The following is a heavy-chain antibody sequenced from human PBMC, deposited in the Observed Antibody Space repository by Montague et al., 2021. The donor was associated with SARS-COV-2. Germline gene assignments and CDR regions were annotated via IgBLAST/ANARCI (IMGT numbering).Heavy chain of an antibody. Sequence: SESLSLTCSVSGGSISSYYWSWIRQPAGKGLEWIGRIYGSGSTNYNSSLKSRVTLSVGSSKNQFSLRLTSVTAADAAVYYCAGAEAATGTPDDPWGQGILVTVSS. J-gene: IGHJ5*02. CDR3: AGAEAATGTPDDP. CDR1: GGSISSYY. V-gene: IGHV4-4*07. CDR2: IYGSGST. D-gene: IGHD6-25*01.